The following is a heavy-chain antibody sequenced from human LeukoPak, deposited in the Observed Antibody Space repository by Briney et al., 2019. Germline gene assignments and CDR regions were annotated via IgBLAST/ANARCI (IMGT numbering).Heavy chain of an antibody. D-gene: IGHD4-17*01. CDR3: ARETGSAVGSTDFDY. CDR2: ISYDGSNK. CDR1: GFSFSYYA. V-gene: IGHV3-30-3*01. Sequence: GGSLRLSRAASGFSFSYYALHWVRQAPGKGLEWVAVISYDGSNKYYADSVKGRFTVSRDNSKNTLYLQMNGLRAEDTALYYCARETGSAVGSTDFDYWGQGTLVTVSS. J-gene: IGHJ4*02.